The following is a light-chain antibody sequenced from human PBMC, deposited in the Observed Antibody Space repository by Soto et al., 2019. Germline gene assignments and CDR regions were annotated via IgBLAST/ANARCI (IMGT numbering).Light chain of an antibody. J-gene: IGKJ1*01. CDR2: KAS. CDR3: QQQKSYPRT. CDR1: QSISSA. V-gene: IGKV1-5*03. Sequence: DIQMTQSPSTLSASVGDRVTITCRASQSISSALVWYQQKPGKAPNLLIYKASSLESGVPLRFSGSGSGTEFTLTISSLQPEDFATYYCQQQKSYPRTFGQGTKVEIK.